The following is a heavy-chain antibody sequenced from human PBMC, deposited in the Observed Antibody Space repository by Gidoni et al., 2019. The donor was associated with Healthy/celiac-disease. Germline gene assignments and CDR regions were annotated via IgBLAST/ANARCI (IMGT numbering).Heavy chain of an antibody. CDR2: IRSKAYGGTT. CDR1: GFTFGDYA. Sequence: EVQLVESGGGLVQPGRSLRPPCTASGFTFGDYAMSWFRQVPGKGLEWVGFIRSKAYGGTTEYAASVKGRFTISRDDSKSIAYLQMNSLKTEDTAVYYCTREYWFDPWGQGTLVTVSS. J-gene: IGHJ5*02. CDR3: TREYWFDP. V-gene: IGHV3-49*03.